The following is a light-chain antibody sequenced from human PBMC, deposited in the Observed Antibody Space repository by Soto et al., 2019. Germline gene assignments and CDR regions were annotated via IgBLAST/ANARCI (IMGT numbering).Light chain of an antibody. J-gene: IGKJ4*01. CDR2: GAS. CDR1: QSVSSD. Sequence: EIAMTQSPATLSVSPGERATLSCRASQSVSSDLAWYQQKPGQAPRLLIYGASTRATDIPATFSGSGSGTEFTLTISSLQSEDFAVYYCQQYNNWPPVTFGGGTKVDIK. V-gene: IGKV3-15*01. CDR3: QQYNNWPPVT.